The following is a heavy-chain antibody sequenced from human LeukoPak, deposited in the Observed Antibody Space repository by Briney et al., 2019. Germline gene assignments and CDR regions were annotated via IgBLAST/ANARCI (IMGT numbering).Heavy chain of an antibody. CDR1: GFTFSSYA. CDR3: TKDRTDTWSFDY. Sequence: PGGSLRLSCAASGFTFSSYAMSWVRQAPGKGLEWVSAISGSGGSTYYADSVKGRFTISRDNSKNALYLQMDSLRAEDTAVYYCTKDRTDTWSFDYWGQGTLVTVSS. J-gene: IGHJ4*02. V-gene: IGHV3-23*01. CDR2: ISGSGGST. D-gene: IGHD2/OR15-2a*01.